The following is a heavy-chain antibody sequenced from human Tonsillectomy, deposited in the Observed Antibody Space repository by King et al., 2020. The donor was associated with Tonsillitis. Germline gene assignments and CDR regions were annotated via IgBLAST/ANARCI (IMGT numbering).Heavy chain of an antibody. CDR1: GGSISSGTYY. Sequence: LQLQESGPGLVKPSETLSLTCTVSGGSISSGTYYWGWIRQPPGKGLEWIGSIYYSGSTYYNPSLKSRVTISVDTSKNQFSLKLSSVTAADTAIYYCAVQINPPPPIFEGLHFDYGGQGTLVTVSS. CDR2: IYYSGST. J-gene: IGHJ4*02. CDR3: AVQINPPPPIFEGLHFDY. V-gene: IGHV4-39*01.